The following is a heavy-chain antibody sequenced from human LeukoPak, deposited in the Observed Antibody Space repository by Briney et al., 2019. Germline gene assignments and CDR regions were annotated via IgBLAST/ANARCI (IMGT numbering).Heavy chain of an antibody. Sequence: GASVKVSFKASGYTFTGYYMHWVRQAPGQGLEWMGWISPNSGGTNYAQKFQGRVTMTRDTSISTAYMELSRLRSDDTAVYYCARSLGGGNFDYWGQGTLVTVSS. J-gene: IGHJ4*02. D-gene: IGHD2-15*01. CDR2: ISPNSGGT. CDR3: ARSLGGGNFDY. CDR1: GYTFTGYY. V-gene: IGHV1-2*02.